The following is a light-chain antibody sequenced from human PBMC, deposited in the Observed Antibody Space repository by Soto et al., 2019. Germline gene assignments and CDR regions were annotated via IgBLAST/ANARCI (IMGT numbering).Light chain of an antibody. J-gene: IGLJ1*01. V-gene: IGLV2-23*02. CDR1: RSDVGSYNL. CDR2: EVS. CDR3: CSYAGSSTFYV. Sequence: ALTQPASVSGSPGQSITISCTGTRSDVGSYNLVSWYQQHPGKAPKLMIYEVSKRPSGVSTRFSGSNSGNTASLTISGLQAEDEADYYCCSYAGSSTFYVFGTGTKVTVL.